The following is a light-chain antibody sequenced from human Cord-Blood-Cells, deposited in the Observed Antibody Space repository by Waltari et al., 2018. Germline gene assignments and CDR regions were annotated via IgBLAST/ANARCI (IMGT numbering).Light chain of an antibody. J-gene: IGLJ3*02. CDR1: GSDAGRYNL. CDR3: CSYAGSSTWV. Sequence: QSPLTQPASVSGSPGQSLTLSCTGTGSDAGRYNLVSWYQQNPGKAPKLMIYEGSKRPAGVSNRFAGSKSGNTASLTISGLQAEDEADYYCCSYAGSSTWVFGGGTKLTVL. V-gene: IGLV2-23*01. CDR2: EGS.